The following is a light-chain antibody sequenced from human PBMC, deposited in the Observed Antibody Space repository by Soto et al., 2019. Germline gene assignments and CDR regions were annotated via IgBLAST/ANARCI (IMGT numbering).Light chain of an antibody. CDR1: QSVSSY. CDR2: GAF. CDR3: QQYNDWPLT. J-gene: IGKJ1*01. Sequence: ETVMTQSPATLSLSPGERATLSCRASQSVSSYLAWYQQKPGQAPRLLIYGAFTRATGIPARFSGTGSGTEFTLTISSLQSEDFALYYCQQYNDWPLTFGQGTKVDI. V-gene: IGKV3-15*01.